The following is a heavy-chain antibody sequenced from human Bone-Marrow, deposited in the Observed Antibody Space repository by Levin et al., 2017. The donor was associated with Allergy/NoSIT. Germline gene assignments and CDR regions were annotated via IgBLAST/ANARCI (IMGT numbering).Heavy chain of an antibody. CDR2: IIPIFGTA. V-gene: IGHV1-69*13. D-gene: IGHD3-10*01. CDR3: ARGLLWFREKNTTPGGYYYYYMDV. Sequence: ASVKVSCKASGGTFSSYAISWVRQAPGQGLEWMGGIIPIFGTANYAQKFQGRVTITADESTSTAYMELSSLRSEDTAVYYCARGLLWFREKNTTPGGYYYYYMDVWGKGTTVTVSS. CDR1: GGTFSSYA. J-gene: IGHJ6*03.